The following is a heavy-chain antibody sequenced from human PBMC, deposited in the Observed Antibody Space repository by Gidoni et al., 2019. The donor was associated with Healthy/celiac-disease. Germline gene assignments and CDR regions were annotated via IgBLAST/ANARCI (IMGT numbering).Heavy chain of an antibody. V-gene: IGHV4-39*01. CDR3: ARPVGATYNWFDP. J-gene: IGHJ5*02. CDR1: GRSISSSSYY. D-gene: IGHD1-26*01. Sequence: QLQLQESGPGLVKPSETLSLTCTVSGRSISSSSYYWGWIRQPPGKGLEWIGSIYYSGSTYYNPSLKSRVTISVDTAKNQFSLKLSSVTAADTAVYYCARPVGATYNWFDPWGQGTLVTVSS. CDR2: IYYSGST.